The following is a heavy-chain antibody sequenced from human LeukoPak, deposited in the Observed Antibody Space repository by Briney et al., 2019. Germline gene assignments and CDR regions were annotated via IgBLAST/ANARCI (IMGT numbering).Heavy chain of an antibody. Sequence: ASVKVSCKASGYTFTSYYMHWVRQAPGQGLEWMGIINPSGGSTSYAQKFQGRVTMTRDMSTSTAYMELRSLRSDDTAVYYCARESGIFGVVIPLDYWGQGTLVTVSS. V-gene: IGHV1-46*01. CDR3: ARESGIFGVVIPLDY. J-gene: IGHJ4*02. CDR1: GYTFTSYY. D-gene: IGHD3-3*01. CDR2: INPSGGST.